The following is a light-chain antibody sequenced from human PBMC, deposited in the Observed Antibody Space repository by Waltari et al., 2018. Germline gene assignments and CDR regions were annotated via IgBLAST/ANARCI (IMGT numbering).Light chain of an antibody. J-gene: IGKJ4*01. Sequence: EIVLTQSPGTLSLSPGERATLSCRASQRVSNNFLNWYQQKPGQAPRLLIYGASSRATGIPDRCSGSGSGTDFTLTISRLEPEDFAVYYCQQYDSIVLTFGGGTKVEI. CDR1: QRVSNNF. CDR2: GAS. CDR3: QQYDSIVLT. V-gene: IGKV3-20*01.